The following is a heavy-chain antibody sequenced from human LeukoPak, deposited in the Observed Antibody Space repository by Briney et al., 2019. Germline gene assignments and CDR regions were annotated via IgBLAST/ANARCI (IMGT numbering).Heavy chain of an antibody. J-gene: IGHJ6*02. CDR2: ICFDGSKK. D-gene: IGHD2-15*01. Sequence: GGSLRLSCAASGFTFSSYGMHWVRQAPGKGLEWVAVICFDGSKKYYADSVKGRFTISRDNSKNTLYLQMNSLRAEDTAVYYCARDLGMEDCSGGSCFLDYYYGMDVWGQGTTVTVSS. CDR1: GFTFSSYG. CDR3: ARDLGMEDCSGGSCFLDYYYGMDV. V-gene: IGHV3-33*01.